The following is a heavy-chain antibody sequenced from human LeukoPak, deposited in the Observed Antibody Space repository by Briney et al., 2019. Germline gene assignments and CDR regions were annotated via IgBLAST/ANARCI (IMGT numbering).Heavy chain of an antibody. D-gene: IGHD3-3*01. CDR1: GFTFSSYA. CDR2: ISGSGGST. J-gene: IGHJ4*02. Sequence: PGGSLRLSCAASGFTFSSYAMSWVRQAPGKGLEWVSAISGSGGSTYYADSVKGRFTISRDNSKNTLYLQMNSLRAEDTAVYYCAKDILEWLLGLVNYFDYWGQGTLVTVSS. CDR3: AKDILEWLLGLVNYFDY. V-gene: IGHV3-23*01.